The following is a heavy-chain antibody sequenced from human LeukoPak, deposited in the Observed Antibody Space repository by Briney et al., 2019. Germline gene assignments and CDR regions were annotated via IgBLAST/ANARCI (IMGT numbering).Heavy chain of an antibody. V-gene: IGHV4-34*01. CDR3: ARSRGFFGVASRMVYFDY. CDR1: GGSFSGYY. Sequence: SETLSLTCAVYGGSFSGYYWSWIRQPPGKGLEWIGEINHSGSTNYNPSLKSRVTISVDTSKNQFSLKLSSVTAADTAVYYCARSRGFFGVASRMVYFDYWGQGTLVTVSS. CDR2: INHSGST. D-gene: IGHD3-3*01. J-gene: IGHJ4*02.